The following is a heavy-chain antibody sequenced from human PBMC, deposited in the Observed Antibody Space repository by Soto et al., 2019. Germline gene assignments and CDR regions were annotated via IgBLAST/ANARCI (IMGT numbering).Heavy chain of an antibody. J-gene: IGHJ6*02. V-gene: IGHV3-23*01. CDR1: GFTFSSAA. CDR3: ARDGPNYDPLREYYYYGMDV. D-gene: IGHD3-3*01. CDR2: ISDTGTRT. Sequence: PGGSLRLSCVAAGFTFSSAAMNWVRQAPGKGLEWVSIISDTGTRTHYADSVKGRFTISRDNSKNTLYLDMNSLRAEDTAVYYCARDGPNYDPLREYYYYGMDVWGQGTTVTVSS.